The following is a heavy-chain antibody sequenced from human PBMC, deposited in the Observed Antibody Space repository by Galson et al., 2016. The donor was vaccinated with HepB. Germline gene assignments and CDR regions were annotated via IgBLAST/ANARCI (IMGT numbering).Heavy chain of an antibody. V-gene: IGHV3-11*04. J-gene: IGHJ4*02. CDR3: ARLWSAGKVADY. CDR2: ISHTSGNTI. D-gene: IGHD2-21*01. CDR1: GFTFSDYY. Sequence: SLRLSCAASGFTFSDYYMSWIRQAPGKGLEWVSYISHTSGNTIYHTDSVKGRFTISRDNAKNSVYLQMSSLRAEDTAVYYCARLWSAGKVADYWSQGSLVTVSS.